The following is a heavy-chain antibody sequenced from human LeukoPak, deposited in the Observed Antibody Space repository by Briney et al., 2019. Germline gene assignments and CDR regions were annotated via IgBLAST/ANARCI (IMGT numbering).Heavy chain of an antibody. J-gene: IGHJ4*02. CDR2: ISGGGDIT. CDR1: GFNFANHA. Sequence: QPGGSLRLPCAASGFNFANHAMSWVRQTPGKGLEWVSAISGGGDITYYADSVTGRFTISRDNSKDTLFLQMHSLRPGDTAVYYCVREDTPATANYWGQGTLVTISS. D-gene: IGHD2-21*02. V-gene: IGHV3-23*01. CDR3: VREDTPATANY.